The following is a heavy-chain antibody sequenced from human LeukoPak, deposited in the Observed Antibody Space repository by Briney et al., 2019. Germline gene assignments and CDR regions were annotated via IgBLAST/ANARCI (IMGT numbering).Heavy chain of an antibody. CDR3: TRFYDKYGYYYFDY. D-gene: IGHD5-24*01. CDR1: GGSISSYPSY. CDR2: IYYSGYT. Sequence: SETLSLTCTVSGGSISSYPSYWGWIRQPPGKGLEWIGNIYYSGYTYYNPSLKSRVTISVDTSKSQFSLKLSSVTAADTAVYYCTRFYDKYGYYYFDYWGQGTLVTVPS. V-gene: IGHV4-39*01. J-gene: IGHJ4*02.